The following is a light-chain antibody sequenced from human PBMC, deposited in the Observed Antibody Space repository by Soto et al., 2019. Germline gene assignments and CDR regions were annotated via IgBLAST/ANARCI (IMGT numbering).Light chain of an antibody. CDR3: SSYTTSYFYV. CDR2: GVK. Sequence: LTQPVSVSGSPGQSITISCTGSGRDIGAYDYVSWYQQHPGKAPKLLIYGVKNRPSGVSYRFSASKSAFTASLTISGLQAEDEAHYYCSSYTTSYFYVFGPGTKVTVL. V-gene: IGLV2-14*01. CDR1: GRDIGAYDY. J-gene: IGLJ1*01.